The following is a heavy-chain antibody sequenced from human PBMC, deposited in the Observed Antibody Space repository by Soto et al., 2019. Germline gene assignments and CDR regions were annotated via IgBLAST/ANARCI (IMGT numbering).Heavy chain of an antibody. J-gene: IGHJ3*01. V-gene: IGHV3-30-3*01. CDR2: VTFDGSNK. CDR1: GFTFSTYA. CDR3: GRITLKTSVDTFDF. D-gene: IGHD3-10*01. Sequence: GGSLRLSCAASGFTFSTYAMHWVRQAPGKGLEWVATVTFDGSNKYHADSVEGRFTISRDDSKNTLYLQLNSLRAEDTAVYYCGRITLKTSVDTFDFWGQGTMVTVSS.